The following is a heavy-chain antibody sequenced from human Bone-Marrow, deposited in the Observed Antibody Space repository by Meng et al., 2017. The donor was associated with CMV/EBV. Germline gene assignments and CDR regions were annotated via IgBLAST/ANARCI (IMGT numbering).Heavy chain of an antibody. D-gene: IGHD7-27*01. CDR3: ARDGTGERYYYYGMDV. Sequence: VKVSCKASGGTFSSYAISWVRQAPGQGLEWMGGIIPIFGTANYAQKFQGRVTITTDESTSTAYMELSSLRSEDTAVYYCARDGTGERYYYYGMDVWGQGTTVTVSS. V-gene: IGHV1-69*05. CDR2: IIPIFGTA. J-gene: IGHJ6*02. CDR1: GGTFSSYA.